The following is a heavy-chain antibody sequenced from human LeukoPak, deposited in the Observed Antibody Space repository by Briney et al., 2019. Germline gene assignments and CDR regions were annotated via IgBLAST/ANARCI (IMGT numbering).Heavy chain of an antibody. CDR1: GFTFRNNW. CDR2: IRPDASDT. CDR3: TSISLGANEDY. V-gene: IGHV3-7*03. J-gene: IGHJ4*02. Sequence: GGSLRLSCAASGFTFRNNWMNWIRQTPGKGLEWVANIRPDASDTGCVDSVKGRFTISRDNAKNLLYLQMNSLRVDDTAVYYCTSISLGANEDYWGQGTRVTVSS. D-gene: IGHD1-26*01.